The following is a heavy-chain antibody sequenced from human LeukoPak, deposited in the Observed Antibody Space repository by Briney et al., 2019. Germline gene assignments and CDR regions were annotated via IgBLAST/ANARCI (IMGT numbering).Heavy chain of an antibody. D-gene: IGHD4-17*01. J-gene: IGHJ5*02. CDR2: ISWNSETI. Sequence: GRSLRLSCAASGFTFYDYAMYCVRQAPGKGQEWVSGISWNSETIDYADSVKGRFTISRDNAKNFLYLQMNSLRPEDTALYYCVKEARSDGDYFDPWGQGTLVTVSS. V-gene: IGHV3-9*01. CDR3: VKEARSDGDYFDP. CDR1: GFTFYDYA.